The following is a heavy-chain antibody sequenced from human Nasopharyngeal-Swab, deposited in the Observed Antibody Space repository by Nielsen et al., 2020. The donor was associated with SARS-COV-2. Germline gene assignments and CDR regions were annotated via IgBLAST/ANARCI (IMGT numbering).Heavy chain of an antibody. J-gene: IGHJ6*02. D-gene: IGHD1-1*01. Sequence: GESLKISCAASGFTFSSYSMNWVRQAPGKGLEWVSSISSSSSYIYYADSVKGRFTISRDNAKNSLYLQMNSLRAEDTAVYCCAKGYKIYYYYYGMDVWGQGTTVTVSS. CDR1: GFTFSSYS. CDR2: ISSSSSYI. V-gene: IGHV3-21*04. CDR3: AKGYKIYYYYYGMDV.